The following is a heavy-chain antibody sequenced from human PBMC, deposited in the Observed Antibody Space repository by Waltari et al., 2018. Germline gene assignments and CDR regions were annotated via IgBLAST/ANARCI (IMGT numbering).Heavy chain of an antibody. D-gene: IGHD2-21*02. J-gene: IGHJ2*01. V-gene: IGHV3-72*01. Sequence: EVQLVESGGGLVQPGGSLRLSCAASGFTCSDHYMDWVRQAPGKGLEWIARNRNKANSYTTEYAASVKGRFTISRDDSKNSVYLQMNSLQTEDTAVYYCAGSNGDFRDFDLWGRGTLVTVSS. CDR2: NRNKANSYTT. CDR3: AGSNGDFRDFDL. CDR1: GFTCSDHY.